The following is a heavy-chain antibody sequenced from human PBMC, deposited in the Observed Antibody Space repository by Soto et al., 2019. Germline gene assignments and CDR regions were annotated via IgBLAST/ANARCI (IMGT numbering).Heavy chain of an antibody. Sequence: SETLSLTCTVSGGSISSSSYYWGWIRQPPGKGLEWIGSIYYSGSTYYNPSLKSRVIISVDTSKNYFSLKLSSVTAADTAVYYCARTFGKQLANSYYGMDVWGQGNTVTGSS. J-gene: IGHJ6*02. CDR3: ARTFGKQLANSYYGMDV. V-gene: IGHV4-39*02. CDR2: IYYSGST. CDR1: GGSISSSSYY. D-gene: IGHD1-1*01.